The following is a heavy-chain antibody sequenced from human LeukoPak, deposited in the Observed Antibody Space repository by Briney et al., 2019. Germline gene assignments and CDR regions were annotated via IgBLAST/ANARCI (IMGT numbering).Heavy chain of an antibody. CDR1: GGSIISYF. Sequence: SETLSLTCTVSGGSIISYFWSWIRQPAGKGLEWIGRIYTSGSTNYNPSLKSRVTMSVDMSKNQFSLKLSSVTAADTAVYYCARERISTLPDYWGQGTLVTVSS. CDR2: IYTSGST. J-gene: IGHJ4*02. D-gene: IGHD2-2*01. V-gene: IGHV4-4*07. CDR3: ARERISTLPDY.